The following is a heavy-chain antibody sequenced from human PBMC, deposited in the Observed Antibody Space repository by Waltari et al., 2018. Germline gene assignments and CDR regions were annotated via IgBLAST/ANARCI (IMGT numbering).Heavy chain of an antibody. J-gene: IGHJ3*02. CDR1: GGTFSSYA. CDR3: AREQRYYDSSGYHHDAFDI. CDR2: IIPIFGTA. D-gene: IGHD3-22*01. Sequence: QVQLVQSGAEVKKPGSSVKVSCKASGGTFSSYAISWVRQAPGQGLEWMGGIIPIFGTANYAQKFQGRVTITTDESTSTAYMELSSLRSEDTAVYYCAREQRYYDSSGYHHDAFDIWGQGTMVTVSS. V-gene: IGHV1-69*05.